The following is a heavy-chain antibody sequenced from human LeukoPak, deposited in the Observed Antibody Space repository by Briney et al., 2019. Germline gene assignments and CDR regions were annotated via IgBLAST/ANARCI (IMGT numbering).Heavy chain of an antibody. CDR2: INHSGST. D-gene: IGHD3-16*02. V-gene: IGHV4-34*01. CDR3: ARGRHSHDYVWGSYRYVYYFDY. J-gene: IGHJ4*02. Sequence: SETLSLTCAVYGGSFNGYYWSWIRQPPGKGLEWIGEINHSGSTNYNPSLKSRVTISVDTSKNQFSLKLSSVTAADTAVYYCARGRHSHDYVWGSYRYVYYFDYWGQGTLVTVSS. CDR1: GGSFNGYY.